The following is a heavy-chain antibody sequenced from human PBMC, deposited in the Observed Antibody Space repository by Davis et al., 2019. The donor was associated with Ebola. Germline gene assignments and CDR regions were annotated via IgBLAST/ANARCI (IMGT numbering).Heavy chain of an antibody. CDR3: AAGGLGGGFDV. J-gene: IGHJ3*01. CDR1: GYTLTELS. V-gene: IGHV1-24*01. CDR2: FDPEDGEA. D-gene: IGHD2-15*01. Sequence: ASVKVSCKVSGYTLTELSMHWVRQAPGQGLEWMGYFDPEDGEALYAQQFQGRVTMTEDKSTDKAYMELTGLRYDDTAVYFCAAGGLGGGFDVRGQGTTVTVSS.